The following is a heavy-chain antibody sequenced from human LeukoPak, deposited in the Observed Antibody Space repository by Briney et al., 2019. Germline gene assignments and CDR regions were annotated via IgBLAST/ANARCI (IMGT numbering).Heavy chain of an antibody. J-gene: IGHJ6*02. CDR3: AYSTKNYDYAMDV. CDR1: EFTFSRYA. Sequence: PGGSLRHSCAASEFTFSRYAMIWVRQAPGKGLEWVSFISGRDDSTYYGDSVKGRFTISRDNSKKTLYLQMNSVRVEDTAVYYCAYSTKNYDYAMDVWGQGTTVTVSS. V-gene: IGHV3-23*01. D-gene: IGHD2/OR15-2a*01. CDR2: ISGRDDST.